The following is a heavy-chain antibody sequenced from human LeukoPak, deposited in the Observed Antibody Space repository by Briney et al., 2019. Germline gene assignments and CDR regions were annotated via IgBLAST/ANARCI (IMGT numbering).Heavy chain of an antibody. CDR2: VGGSGNYT. V-gene: IGHV3-23*01. CDR3: TRMGGTYYRSYYFHY. D-gene: IGHD1-26*01. Sequence: GGSLRLSCAASGFTFSTYAMSWVRQAPGKGLEWVSGVGGSGNYTQYADSVKGRFTISRDNSKNTLYLQMNNLRAEDTAVYYCTRMGGTYYRSYYFHYWGQGTLVTVSS. CDR1: GFTFSTYA. J-gene: IGHJ4*02.